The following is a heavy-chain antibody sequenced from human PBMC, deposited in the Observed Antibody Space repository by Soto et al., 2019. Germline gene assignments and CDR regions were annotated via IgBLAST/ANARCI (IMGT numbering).Heavy chain of an antibody. CDR1: GYTFTGHY. Sequence: ASVKVSCKASGYTFTGHYMQWVRQAPGQGLEWMGWINPNSGDTNYAQKFQGRVTMTRDTSISTVYMELSRLRSDDTALYYCARVVCSGGSCYWRWFDPWGQGTLVNSPQ. D-gene: IGHD2-15*01. CDR3: ARVVCSGGSCYWRWFDP. CDR2: INPNSGDT. V-gene: IGHV1-2*02. J-gene: IGHJ5*02.